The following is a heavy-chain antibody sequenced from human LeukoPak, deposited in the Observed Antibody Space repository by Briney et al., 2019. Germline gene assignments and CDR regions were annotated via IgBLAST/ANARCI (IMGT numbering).Heavy chain of an antibody. D-gene: IGHD1-26*01. Sequence: PGGSLRLSCAASGFTFSSYGMHWVRQAPGKGLEWVAVISYDGSNKYYADSVKGRFTISRDNSKNTLYLQINSLRAEDTAVYYCAKVNTPYTGIVGAEPFDYWGQGTLVTVSS. CDR1: GFTFSSYG. CDR2: ISYDGSNK. CDR3: AKVNTPYTGIVGAEPFDY. V-gene: IGHV3-30*18. J-gene: IGHJ4*02.